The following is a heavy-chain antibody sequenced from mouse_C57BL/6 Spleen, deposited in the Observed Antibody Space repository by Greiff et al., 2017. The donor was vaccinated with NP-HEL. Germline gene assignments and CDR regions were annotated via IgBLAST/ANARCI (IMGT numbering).Heavy chain of an antibody. D-gene: IGHD1-1*01. CDR3: ARGDGSSYGYWYFDV. V-gene: IGHV1-22*01. J-gene: IGHJ1*03. CDR2: INPNNGGT. CDR1: GYTFTDYN. Sequence: VQLQQSGPELVKPGASVKMSCKASGYTFTDYNMHWVKQSHGKSLEWIGYINPNNGGTSYNQKFKGKATLTVNKSSSTAYMELRSLTSEESAVYYCARGDGSSYGYWYFDVWGTGTTVTVSS.